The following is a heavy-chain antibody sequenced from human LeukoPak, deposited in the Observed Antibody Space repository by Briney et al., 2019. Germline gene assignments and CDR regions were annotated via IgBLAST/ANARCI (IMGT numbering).Heavy chain of an antibody. CDR2: VYTTGST. CDR3: ARGAVALYYFAC. Sequence: PSETLSLTCTVSGGSISGYYWNWIRQPAGKGLEWIGRVYTTGSTNYNPSLKSRVTMSVDTSKNQFSLKLMSVNAADTAVYCCARGAVALYYFACWGQGTLVTVSS. V-gene: IGHV4-4*07. D-gene: IGHD6-19*01. J-gene: IGHJ4*02. CDR1: GGSISGYY.